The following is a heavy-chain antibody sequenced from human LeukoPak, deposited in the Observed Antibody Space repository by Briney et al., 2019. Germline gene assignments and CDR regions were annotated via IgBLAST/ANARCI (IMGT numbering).Heavy chain of an antibody. CDR2: INHSGST. V-gene: IGHV4-34*01. Sequence: SETLALNCAVYVGSFSGYYWSWIRQPPGKGLEWIGEINHSGSTNYNPSLKSRVTISVDTSKNQFSLKLSSVTAADTAVYYCARGGLQRDFDYWGQGTLVTVSS. D-gene: IGHD4-11*01. CDR3: ARGGLQRDFDY. J-gene: IGHJ4*02. CDR1: VGSFSGYY.